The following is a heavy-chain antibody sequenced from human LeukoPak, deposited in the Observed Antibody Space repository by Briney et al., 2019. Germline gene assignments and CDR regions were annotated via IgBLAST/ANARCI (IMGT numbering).Heavy chain of an antibody. V-gene: IGHV3-74*03. Sequence: PGGSLRLSCVASGFTFSNSWMHWVRQAPGKGLLWASRINTDGTNIKYADSVKGRFTISRDNAKNTLYLQMHTLSAEDTAVYYCARDQTQAGPTTVDYWGQGTLVTVSS. CDR2: INTDGTNI. CDR3: ARDQTQAGPTTVDY. CDR1: GFTFSNSW. D-gene: IGHD1-14*01. J-gene: IGHJ4*02.